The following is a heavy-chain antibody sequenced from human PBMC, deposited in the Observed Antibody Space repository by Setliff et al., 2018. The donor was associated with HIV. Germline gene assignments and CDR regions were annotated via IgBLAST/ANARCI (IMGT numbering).Heavy chain of an antibody. Sequence: SQTLSLTCAVSGVSSRSGYYWGWVRQPPGKGLEWIGSIYPSGTTFYNPSLRSRVAISVASSRNHFSLKLFSMTAADTGVYYCATTPTTTTSGALDYWGHGTLVTVSS. V-gene: IGHV4-38-2*01. CDR1: GVSSRSGYY. CDR2: IYPSGTT. D-gene: IGHD2-15*01. CDR3: ATTPTTTTSGALDY. J-gene: IGHJ4*01.